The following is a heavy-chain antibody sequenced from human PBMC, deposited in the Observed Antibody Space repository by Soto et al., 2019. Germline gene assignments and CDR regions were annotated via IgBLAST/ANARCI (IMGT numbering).Heavy chain of an antibody. CDR2: IYYSGST. V-gene: IGHV4-59*08. D-gene: IGHD5-18*01. CDR1: GDSISSYY. Sequence: SETLSLTCTVSGDSISSYYWSWIRQPPGKGLEWIGYIYYSGSTNYNPSLKSRVTISVDTSKNQFSLKLSSVTAADTAVYYCARRYGSWVDYWGQGTLVTVSS. J-gene: IGHJ4*02. CDR3: ARRYGSWVDY.